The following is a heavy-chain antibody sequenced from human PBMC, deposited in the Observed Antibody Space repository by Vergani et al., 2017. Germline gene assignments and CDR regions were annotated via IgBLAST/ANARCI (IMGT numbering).Heavy chain of an antibody. J-gene: IGHJ4*02. CDR1: GFTFSSYA. CDR3: ASGHGAVAGTEGFDY. CDR2: ISGSGGST. V-gene: IGHV3-23*04. Sequence: EVQLVESGGGVVRPGGSLRLSCAASGFTFSSYAMSWVRQAPGKGLEWVSAISGSGGSTYYADSVKGRFTISRDNSKNTLYLQMNSLRAEDTAVYYCASGHGAVAGTEGFDYWGQGTLVTVSS. D-gene: IGHD6-19*01.